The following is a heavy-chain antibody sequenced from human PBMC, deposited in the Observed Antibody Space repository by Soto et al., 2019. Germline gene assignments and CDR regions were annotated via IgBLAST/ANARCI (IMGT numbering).Heavy chain of an antibody. D-gene: IGHD3-22*01. Sequence: GGSLRLSCAASGFTFSSYGMHWVRQAPGKGLEWVAVISYDGSNKYYVDSAKGRFTITRDTSASTAYMELSSLRSEDTAVYYCARDYYYDSSGSAEYFQHWGQGTLVTVSS. V-gene: IGHV3-30*03. J-gene: IGHJ1*01. CDR2: ISYDGSNK. CDR3: ARDYYYDSSGSAEYFQH. CDR1: GFTFSSYG.